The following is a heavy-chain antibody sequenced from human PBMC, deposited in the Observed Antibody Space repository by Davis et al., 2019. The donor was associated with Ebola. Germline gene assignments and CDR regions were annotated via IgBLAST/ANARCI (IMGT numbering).Heavy chain of an antibody. CDR1: AGTFSSYA. V-gene: IGHV1-69*04. D-gene: IGHD5-24*01. J-gene: IGHJ3*02. CDR3: ARGVAMATMWDAFYI. Sequence: SVKVSCKASAGTFSSYAISWVRQAAGQGLEWMGRNIPILDIANYAQKFQGRVTITTNKSTSTAYIELRSIRSEDTAVYYCARGVAMATMWDAFYIWGQETMVTVSS. CDR2: NIPILDIA.